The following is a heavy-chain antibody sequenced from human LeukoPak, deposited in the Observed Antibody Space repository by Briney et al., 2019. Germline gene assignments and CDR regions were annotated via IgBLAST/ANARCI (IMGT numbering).Heavy chain of an antibody. V-gene: IGHV4-4*07. CDR3: ARDTYYYDSSGYFSVNYFDY. J-gene: IGHJ4*02. CDR2: IYTSGST. D-gene: IGHD3-22*01. CDR1: GGSISSYC. Sequence: SETLSLTCTVSGGSISSYCWSWIRQPAGKGLEWIGRIYTSGSTNYNPSLKSRVTMSVDTSKNQFSLKLSSVTAAYTAVYYCARDTYYYDSSGYFSVNYFDYWGQETLVTVSS.